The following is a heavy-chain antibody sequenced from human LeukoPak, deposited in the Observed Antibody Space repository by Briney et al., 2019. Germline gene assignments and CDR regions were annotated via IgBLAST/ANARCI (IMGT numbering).Heavy chain of an antibody. CDR3: AKERRSIQVWANTFDY. J-gene: IGHJ4*02. CDR1: GFTFSSYA. CDR2: ISGSGGST. Sequence: GGSLRLSCAASGFTFSSYAMSWVRQDPGKGLEWASVISGSGGSTYYADSVKGRSTIFRDNSKNTLYLQMNSLRAEDTAVYYCAKERRSIQVWANTFDYWGQGTLVTVSS. D-gene: IGHD3-16*01. V-gene: IGHV3-23*01.